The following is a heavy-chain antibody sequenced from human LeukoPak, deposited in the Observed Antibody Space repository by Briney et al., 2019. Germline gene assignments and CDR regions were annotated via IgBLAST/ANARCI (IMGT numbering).Heavy chain of an antibody. CDR1: GFIVNDKY. CDR2: VNSGGST. J-gene: IGHJ6*02. CDR3: TRTYGDYDYYYGMDV. Sequence: PGGSLRLSCAASGFIVNDKYMAWVRQAPGKGLEWVSVVNSGGSTSYADSVKDRFTISRDNSKNTLFLQMNSLRAADTALYYCTRTYGDYDYYYGMDVWGQGTTVTVSS. V-gene: IGHV3-66*01. D-gene: IGHD4-17*01.